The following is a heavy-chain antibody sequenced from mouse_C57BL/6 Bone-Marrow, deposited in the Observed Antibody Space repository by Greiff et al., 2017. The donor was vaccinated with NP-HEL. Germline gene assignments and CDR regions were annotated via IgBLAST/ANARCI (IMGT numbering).Heavy chain of an antibody. D-gene: IGHD2-1*01. Sequence: QVQLQQPGAELVRPGTSVKLSCKASGYTFTSYWMHWVKQRPGQGLEWIGVIDPSDSYTNYNQKFKGKATLTVDTSSSTAYMQLSSLTSEDSAVYYCAVYYHDAMDYWGQGTSVTVSS. V-gene: IGHV1-59*01. CDR2: IDPSDSYT. J-gene: IGHJ4*01. CDR3: AVYYHDAMDY. CDR1: GYTFTSYW.